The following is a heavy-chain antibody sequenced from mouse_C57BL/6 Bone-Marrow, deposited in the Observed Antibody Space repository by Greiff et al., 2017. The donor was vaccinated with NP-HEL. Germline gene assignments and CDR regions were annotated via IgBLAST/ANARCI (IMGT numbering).Heavy chain of an antibody. J-gene: IGHJ4*01. D-gene: IGHD2-4*01. CDR3: ARSNYDSYYYAMDY. V-gene: IGHV3-5*01. Sequence: DVKLQESGPGLVKPSQTVFLTCTVTGISITTGNYRWSWIRQFPGNKLEWIGYIYYSGTITYNPSLTSRTTITRDTPKNQFFLEMNSLTAEDTATYYCARSNYDSYYYAMDYWGQGTSVTVSS. CDR2: IYYSGTI. CDR1: GISITTGNYR.